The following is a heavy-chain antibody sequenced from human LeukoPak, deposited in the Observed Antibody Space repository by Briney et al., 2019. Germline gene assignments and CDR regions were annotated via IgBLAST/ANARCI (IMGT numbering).Heavy chain of an antibody. CDR2: IWYDGSNK. D-gene: IGHD4-23*01. CDR3: ARLDYGGNSAHPSVDY. Sequence: GGSLRLSCAASGFTFSSYGVHGVPAARGGGVVGVADIWYDGSNKYYADSVKGRFTISRDNSKNTLYLQMNRLRAEDTAVYYCARLDYGGNSAHPSVDYWGQGTLVTVSS. CDR1: GFTFSSYG. V-gene: IGHV3-33*01. J-gene: IGHJ4*02.